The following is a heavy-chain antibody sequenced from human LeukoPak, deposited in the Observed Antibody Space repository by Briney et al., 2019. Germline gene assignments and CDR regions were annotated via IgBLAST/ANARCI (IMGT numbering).Heavy chain of an antibody. CDR3: ARAGYYVSSGYGSDY. CDR1: GYTFTGYY. Sequence: ASVKVSCKASGYTFTGYYMTWVRQAPGHGLEWMGRINPNRGGTNYAQKFQGRVTMTRDTSISTAYMELSRLRSDDTAVYYCARAGYYVSSGYGSDYWGQGTLVTVST. D-gene: IGHD3-22*01. CDR2: INPNRGGT. J-gene: IGHJ4*02. V-gene: IGHV1-2*06.